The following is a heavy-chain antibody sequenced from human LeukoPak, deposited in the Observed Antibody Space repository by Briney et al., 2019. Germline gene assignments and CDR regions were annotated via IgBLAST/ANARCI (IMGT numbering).Heavy chain of an antibody. CDR3: ARDRYRKTSSSSWAPGNFDY. V-gene: IGHV4-30-4*01. CDR1: GGSISSGDYY. Sequence: SETLSLTCTVSGGSISSGDYYWSWIRQPPGKGLEWIGYIYYSGSTYYNPSLKSRVTISVDTSKNQFSLKLSSVTAADTAVYYCARDRYRKTSSSSWAPGNFDYWGQGTLVTVSS. D-gene: IGHD6-13*01. CDR2: IYYSGST. J-gene: IGHJ4*02.